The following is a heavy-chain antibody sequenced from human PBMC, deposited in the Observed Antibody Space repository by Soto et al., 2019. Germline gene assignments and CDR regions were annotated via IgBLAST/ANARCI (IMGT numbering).Heavy chain of an antibody. Sequence: PGGSLRLSCAASGFTFSSYSMNWVRQAPGKGLEWVSYISSSSSTIYYADSVKGRFTISRDNAKNSLYLQMNSLRAEDTAVYYCAIEYPSTGAFDIWGKGPMVTVSS. D-gene: IGHD2-2*01. V-gene: IGHV3-48*01. CDR2: ISSSSSTI. CDR3: AIEYPSTGAFDI. J-gene: IGHJ3*02. CDR1: GFTFSSYS.